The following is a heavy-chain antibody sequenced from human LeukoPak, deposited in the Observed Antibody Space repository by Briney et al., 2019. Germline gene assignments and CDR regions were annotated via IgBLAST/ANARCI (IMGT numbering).Heavy chain of an antibody. Sequence: GGSLRLSCAAPGFTFSSAWMSWVRQAPGQGLEWLGRIETKTDGGTTDYAAPVKGRFTISRDDSKDTLYLQMNSLKSDDTAVYYCANIFGGNSHRSDYWGQGTLVTVSS. J-gene: IGHJ4*02. CDR1: GFTFSSAW. D-gene: IGHD4-23*01. CDR2: IETKTDGGTT. V-gene: IGHV3-15*04. CDR3: ANIFGGNSHRSDY.